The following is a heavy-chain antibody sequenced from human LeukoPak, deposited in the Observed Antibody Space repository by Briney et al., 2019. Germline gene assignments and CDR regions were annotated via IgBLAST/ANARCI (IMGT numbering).Heavy chain of an antibody. J-gene: IGHJ4*02. CDR1: GFTFSSYA. V-gene: IGHV3-23*01. CDR3: AKDPGGSGSYGRIDY. D-gene: IGHD1-26*01. CDR2: ISGSGGST. Sequence: PGGSLRLSCAASGFTFSSYAMSWVRQAPGKGLEWVSAISGSGGSTYYADSVKGRFTISRDNSKNTLYLQMNSLRAEDTAVYYCAKDPGGSGSYGRIDYWGQGNLVHVSS.